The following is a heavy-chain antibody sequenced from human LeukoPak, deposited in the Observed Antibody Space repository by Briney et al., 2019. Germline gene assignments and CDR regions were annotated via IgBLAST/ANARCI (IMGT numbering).Heavy chain of an antibody. V-gene: IGHV4-4*07. CDR1: GGSISSYY. Sequence: KPSETLSLTCTVSGGSISSYYWSWIRQPAGKGLEWIGRIYTSGSTNYNPSPKSRVTISVDKSKNQFSLKLSSVTAADTAVYYCAREYCGGDCYSGLYNWFDPWGQGTLVTVSS. CDR2: IYTSGST. CDR3: AREYCGGDCYSGLYNWFDP. D-gene: IGHD2-21*02. J-gene: IGHJ5*02.